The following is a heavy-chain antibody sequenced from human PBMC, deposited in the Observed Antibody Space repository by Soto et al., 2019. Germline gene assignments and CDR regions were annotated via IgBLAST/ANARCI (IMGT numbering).Heavy chain of an antibody. CDR2: ISGGGETT. J-gene: IGHJ6*02. Sequence: EVQMLESGGGLVQPGGSLRLSCVASGFTFSSYAMSWVRQAPGKGLEWVSAISGGGETTYYADSVKGRFTISRDDSRNKLYLQMNSLRAEDTAVYFCAKDPASYYAMDVWGQGTTVSVFS. CDR3: AKDPASYYAMDV. D-gene: IGHD2-2*01. V-gene: IGHV3-23*01. CDR1: GFTFSSYA.